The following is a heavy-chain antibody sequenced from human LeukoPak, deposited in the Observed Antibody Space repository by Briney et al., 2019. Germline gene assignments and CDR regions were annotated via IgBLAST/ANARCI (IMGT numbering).Heavy chain of an antibody. CDR3: ARDSSDWYEGAFDI. V-gene: IGHV4-59*01. Sequence: SETLSLTCTVSGGSISSYYWSWIRQPPGKGLEWIGYIYYSGSTNYNPSLKSRVTISVDTSKNQFSLKLSSVTAADTAVYYCARDSSDWYEGAFDIWGQGTMVTVSS. CDR1: GGSISSYY. J-gene: IGHJ3*02. CDR2: IYYSGST. D-gene: IGHD6-19*01.